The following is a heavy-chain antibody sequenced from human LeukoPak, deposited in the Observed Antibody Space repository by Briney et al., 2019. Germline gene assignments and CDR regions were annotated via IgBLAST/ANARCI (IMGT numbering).Heavy chain of an antibody. CDR2: ISSSSSYI. D-gene: IGHD6-13*01. V-gene: IGHV3-21*01. CDR1: GFTFSSYS. CDR3: ASDMGSSWYESGAFDY. J-gene: IGHJ4*02. Sequence: GGSLRLSCAASGFTFSSYSMNWVRQAPGKGLEWVSSISSSSSYIYYADSVKGRFTISRDNAKNSLYLQMTSLRAEDTDVYYCASDMGSSWYESGAFDYWGQGTLVTVSS.